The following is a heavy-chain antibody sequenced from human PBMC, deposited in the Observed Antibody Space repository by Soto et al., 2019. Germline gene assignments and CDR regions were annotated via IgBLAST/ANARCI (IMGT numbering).Heavy chain of an antibody. V-gene: IGHV3-23*01. CDR2: ISGSGGST. CDR3: AKGVSSAPPDVVVVPAAIAD. Sequence: PGGSLRLSCAASGFTFSSYAMSWVRQAPGKGLEWVSAISGSGGSTYYADSVKGWFTISRDNSKNTLYLQMNSLRAEDTAVYYCAKGVSSAPPDVVVVPAAIADWGQGTLVTVSS. CDR1: GFTFSSYA. J-gene: IGHJ4*02. D-gene: IGHD2-2*02.